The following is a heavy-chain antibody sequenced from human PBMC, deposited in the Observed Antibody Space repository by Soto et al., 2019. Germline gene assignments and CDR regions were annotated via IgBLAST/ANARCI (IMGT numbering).Heavy chain of an antibody. CDR2: IKAYSDNT. CDR1: GYTFPTST. Sequence: QLQLVQSGAEAKKPGASVKVSCKASGYTFPTSTISWVRQAPGQGLEWMGWIKAYSDNTNYAQKLQGRVTMTTDTSTNTAYMELRSLTTDGTAIYYCAIADYGDDDYWGQGTLVTVSS. J-gene: IGHJ4*02. D-gene: IGHD4-17*01. V-gene: IGHV1-18*01. CDR3: AIADYGDDDY.